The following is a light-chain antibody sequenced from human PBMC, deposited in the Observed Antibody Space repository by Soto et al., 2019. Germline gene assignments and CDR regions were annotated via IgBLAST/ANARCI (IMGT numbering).Light chain of an antibody. J-gene: IGKJ1*01. CDR1: QSVSSN. Sequence: EIVITQTPATLSVSPGERATLSCRASQSVSSNLAWYQQNPGQAPRILIYGASTRATGIPARFSGSGSGTEFTLTISSLQSEDFAVYYCQPYNNWPPWTFGQGTKVEIK. V-gene: IGKV3-15*01. CDR2: GAS. CDR3: QPYNNWPPWT.